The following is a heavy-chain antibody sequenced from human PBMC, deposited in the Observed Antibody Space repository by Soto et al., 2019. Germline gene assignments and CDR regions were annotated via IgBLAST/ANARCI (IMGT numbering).Heavy chain of an antibody. CDR1: GSSISENNW. CDR3: ARGSTTEKVDP. CDR2: IFHNGST. V-gene: IGHV4-4*02. J-gene: IGHJ5*02. Sequence: SETLSLTCAVSGSSISENNWWSWVRQSPGKGLESIGQIFHNGSTNYNPSLKSRVTISADTSKNQFSLALTSVTAADTAMYYCARGSTTEKVDPWGQGTLVTVSS.